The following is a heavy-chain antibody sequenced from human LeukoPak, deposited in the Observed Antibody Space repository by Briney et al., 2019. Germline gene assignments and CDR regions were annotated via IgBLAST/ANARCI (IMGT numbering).Heavy chain of an antibody. CDR1: GYTFTGYY. Sequence: ASVKVSCKASGYTFTGYYMHWVRQAPGQGLEWMGWINPNSGGTNYAQKFQDRVTMTRDTSISTAYMELSRLRSDDTAVYYCARERNGSYWGRVGAFDIWGQGTMVTVSS. J-gene: IGHJ3*02. D-gene: IGHD1-26*01. V-gene: IGHV1-2*02. CDR2: INPNSGGT. CDR3: ARERNGSYWGRVGAFDI.